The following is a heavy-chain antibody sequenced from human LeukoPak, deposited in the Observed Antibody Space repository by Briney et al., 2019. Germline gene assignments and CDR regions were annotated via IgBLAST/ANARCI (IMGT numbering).Heavy chain of an antibody. V-gene: IGHV4-59*01. CDR3: ARGQAYDILTGLEL. J-gene: IGHJ4*02. Sequence: PSETLSLTCTVSGGSISSYYWSWIRQPPGKGLEWIWYIYYSGSTNYNPSLKSRVTISVDTSKNQFSPKLSSVTAADTAVYYCARGQAYDILTGLELWGQGSLVTVSS. CDR2: IYYSGST. D-gene: IGHD3-9*01. CDR1: GGSISSYY.